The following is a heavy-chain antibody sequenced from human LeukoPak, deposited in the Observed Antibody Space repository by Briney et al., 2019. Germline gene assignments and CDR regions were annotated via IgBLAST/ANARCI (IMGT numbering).Heavy chain of an antibody. CDR1: GFTFSSYA. V-gene: IGHV3-23*01. J-gene: IGHJ4*02. CDR2: ISGSGDST. Sequence: PPGGSLRLSCEASGFTFSSYAMSWVRQAPGKGLEWVSVISGSGDSTYYADSVEGRCTISRDNSKDALYLQMNSLRAEDTAVYYCARVGYSGYDYDYWGQGTLVTVSS. CDR3: ARVGYSGYDYDY. D-gene: IGHD5-12*01.